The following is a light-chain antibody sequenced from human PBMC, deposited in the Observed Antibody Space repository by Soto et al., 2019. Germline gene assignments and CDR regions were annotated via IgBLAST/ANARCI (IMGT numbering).Light chain of an antibody. V-gene: IGKV3-20*01. J-gene: IGKJ4*01. CDR3: QQYASSPLT. CDR1: QSVISNY. CDR2: GAS. Sequence: EIVLTQSPGTLSLSPGERATLSCRASQSVISNYLAWYQQKPGQAPRLRIYGASIRATGIPDRFSGSGSGTDFTLTISRLEPEDFAVYFCQQYASSPLTFGGGTKVDIK.